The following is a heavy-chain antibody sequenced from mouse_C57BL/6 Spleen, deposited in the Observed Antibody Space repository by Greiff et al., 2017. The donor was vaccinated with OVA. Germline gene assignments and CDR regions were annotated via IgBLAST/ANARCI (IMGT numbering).Heavy chain of an antibody. CDR3: ARGVIYYGNYSFDY. J-gene: IGHJ2*01. CDR1: GFTFSDYY. Sequence: EVKLVESEGGLVQPGSSMKLSCTASGFTFSDYYMAWVRQVPEKGLEWVANINYDGSSTYYLDSLKSRFIISRDNAKNILYLQMSSLKSEDTATYYCARGVIYYGNYSFDYWGQGTTLTVSS. D-gene: IGHD2-1*01. V-gene: IGHV5-16*01. CDR2: INYDGSST.